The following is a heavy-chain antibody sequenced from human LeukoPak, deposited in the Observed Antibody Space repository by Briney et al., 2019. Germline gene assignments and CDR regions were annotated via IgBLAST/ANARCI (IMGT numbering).Heavy chain of an antibody. CDR2: AYYRSKWYN. Sequence: SQTLSLTCAISGDFVSTDSAAWIWIRQSPSRGLEWLARAYYRSKWYNAYALSVESRITVNPDTSKNQFSLQLNYVTPEDTAVYYSARESRSCFDYWGQGTLVTVSS. CDR3: ARESRSCFDY. CDR1: GDFVSTDSAA. J-gene: IGHJ4*02. V-gene: IGHV6-1*01. D-gene: IGHD3-10*01.